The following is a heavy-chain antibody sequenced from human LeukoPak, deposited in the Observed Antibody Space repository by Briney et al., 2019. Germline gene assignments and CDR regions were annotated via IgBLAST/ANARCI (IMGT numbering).Heavy chain of an antibody. Sequence: ASVKVSCKASGYTFTGYYMHWVRQAPGQGLEWMGWINPNSGGTNYAQKFQGRVTMTRDTPISTAYMELSRLRSDDTAVYYCAREGVEEYQLLEPSYGMDVWGQGTTVTVSS. CDR1: GYTFTGYY. J-gene: IGHJ6*02. CDR3: AREGVEEYQLLEPSYGMDV. D-gene: IGHD2-2*01. CDR2: INPNSGGT. V-gene: IGHV1-2*02.